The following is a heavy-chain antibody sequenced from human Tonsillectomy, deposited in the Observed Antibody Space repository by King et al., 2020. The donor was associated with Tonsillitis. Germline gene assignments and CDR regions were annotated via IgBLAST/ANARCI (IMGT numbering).Heavy chain of an antibody. Sequence: VQLVESGGGVVQPGRSLRLSCAASGFTFSSYAMHWVRQAPGKGLEWVSVIAYDANNKYYADSVKGRFTISRDNSKNTLYLQMNSLRAEDTAVYYCARGSVWYWGPFDSWGQGTLVTVSS. CDR1: GFTFSSYA. CDR2: IAYDANNK. J-gene: IGHJ4*02. CDR3: ARGSVWYWGPFDS. V-gene: IGHV3-30*04. D-gene: IGHD6-19*01.